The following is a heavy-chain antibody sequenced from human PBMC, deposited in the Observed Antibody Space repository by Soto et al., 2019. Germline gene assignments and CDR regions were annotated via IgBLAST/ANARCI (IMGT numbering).Heavy chain of an antibody. V-gene: IGHV3-48*01. D-gene: IGHD3-3*01. CDR3: SGNRQGYYHFWSGYYSGAFDI. J-gene: IGHJ3*02. CDR2: ISSSSSTI. Sequence: GGSLRLSCAASGFTFSSYSMNWVRQAPGKGLEWVSYISSSSSTIYYADSVKGRFTISRDNAKNSLYLQMNSLKGEDTAVYYCSGNRQGYYHFWSGYYSGAFDIWGQGTMVTVSS. CDR1: GFTFSSYS.